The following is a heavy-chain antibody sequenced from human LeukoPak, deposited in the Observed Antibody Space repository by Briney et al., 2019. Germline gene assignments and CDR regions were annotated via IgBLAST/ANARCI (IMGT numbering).Heavy chain of an antibody. D-gene: IGHD3-3*01. CDR2: ISSSSSTI. Sequence: GGSLRLSCAASGFTFSSYSMNWVRQAPGKGLEWVSYISSSSSTIYYADSVKGRFTISRDNAKNSLYLQMNSLRAEDTAVYYCARDSGHYDFWGGYYTGGAFDIWGQGTMVTVSS. CDR1: GFTFSSYS. V-gene: IGHV3-48*04. J-gene: IGHJ3*02. CDR3: ARDSGHYDFWGGYYTGGAFDI.